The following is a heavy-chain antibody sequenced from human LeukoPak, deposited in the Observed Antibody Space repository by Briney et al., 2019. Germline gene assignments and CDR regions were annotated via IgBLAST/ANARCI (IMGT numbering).Heavy chain of an antibody. Sequence: ASVKVSCKVSGYTLTELSMHWVRQAPGKGLGWMGGFDPEDGETIYAQKFQGRVTMAEDTSTDTAYMELSSLRSEDTAVYYCATVRWELKYYFDYWGQGTLVTVSS. CDR1: GYTLTELS. D-gene: IGHD1-26*01. V-gene: IGHV1-24*01. J-gene: IGHJ4*02. CDR2: FDPEDGET. CDR3: ATVRWELKYYFDY.